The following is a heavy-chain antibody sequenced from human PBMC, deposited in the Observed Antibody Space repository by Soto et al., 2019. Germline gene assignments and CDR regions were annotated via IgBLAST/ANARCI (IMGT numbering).Heavy chain of an antibody. Sequence: PSETLSLTCTVSGGSISSSSYYWGRIRQPPGKGLEWIGSIYYSGSTYYNPSLKSRVTISVDTSKNQFSLKLSSVTAADTAVYYCARQYAYYDILTGYYNYWYFDLWGRGTLVT. V-gene: IGHV4-39*01. D-gene: IGHD3-9*01. CDR2: IYYSGST. CDR3: ARQYAYYDILTGYYNYWYFDL. CDR1: GGSISSSSYY. J-gene: IGHJ2*01.